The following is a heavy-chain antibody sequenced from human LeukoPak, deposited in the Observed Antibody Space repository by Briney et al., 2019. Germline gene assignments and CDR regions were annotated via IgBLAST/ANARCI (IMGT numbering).Heavy chain of an antibody. CDR1: GFTFSSYG. V-gene: IGHV3-30*02. CDR3: AKDLPLIVVVPAAITFDY. Sequence: PGGSLRLSCAASGFTFSSYGMHWVRQAPGKGPEWVAFIRYDGSNKYYADSVKGRFTISRDSSKNTLYLQMNSLRAEDTAVYYCAKDLPLIVVVPAAITFDYWGQGTLVTVSS. J-gene: IGHJ4*02. CDR2: IRYDGSNK. D-gene: IGHD2-2*02.